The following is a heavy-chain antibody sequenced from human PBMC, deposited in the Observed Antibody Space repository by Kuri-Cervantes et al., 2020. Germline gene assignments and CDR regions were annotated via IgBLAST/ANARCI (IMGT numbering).Heavy chain of an antibody. Sequence: SETLSLTCTVSGGSMSSYYWSWIRQPPGKGLEWIGNIYYSGITNYSPSLKSRVTISVDMSKNQFSLKLTSVTAADTAIYYCARGGRGEATGFDYWGQGILVTVSS. CDR1: GGSMSSYY. CDR3: ARGGRGEATGFDY. V-gene: IGHV4-59*01. J-gene: IGHJ4*02. D-gene: IGHD1-1*01. CDR2: IYYSGIT.